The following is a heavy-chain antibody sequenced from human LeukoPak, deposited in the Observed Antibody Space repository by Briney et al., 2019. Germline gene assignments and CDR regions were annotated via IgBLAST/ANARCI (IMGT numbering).Heavy chain of an antibody. J-gene: IGHJ4*02. CDR2: ISSSSSYI. Sequence: PGGSLRLSCAASGFTFSSCSMNWVRRAPGKGLEWVSSISSSSSYIYYADSVKGRFTISRDNAKNSLYLQMNSLRAEDTAVYYCARGLLWFGELRTYAFDYWGQGTLVTVSS. D-gene: IGHD3-10*01. CDR1: GFTFSSCS. V-gene: IGHV3-21*01. CDR3: ARGLLWFGELRTYAFDY.